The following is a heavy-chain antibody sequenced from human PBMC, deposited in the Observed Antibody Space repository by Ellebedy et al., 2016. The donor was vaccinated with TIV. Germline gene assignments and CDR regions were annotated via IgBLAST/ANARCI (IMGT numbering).Heavy chain of an antibody. D-gene: IGHD2-2*01. CDR2: LTHTGRT. Sequence: SETLSLXCTVPGGCFNSYYWTWIRQPPGKGLEWVGHLTHTGRTNYNPSLQSRVAISLDSSKTQFSLELNSVTAADTAVYFCARSCSPSCWECLEYWGQGVLVTVSS. J-gene: IGHJ4*02. CDR1: GGCFNSYY. CDR3: ARSCSPSCWECLEY. V-gene: IGHV4-59*13.